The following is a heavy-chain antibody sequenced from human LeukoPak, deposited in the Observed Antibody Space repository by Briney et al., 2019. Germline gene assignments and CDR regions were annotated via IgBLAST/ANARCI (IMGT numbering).Heavy chain of an antibody. V-gene: IGHV3-23*01. CDR3: AKGGLGYCSSTSCYRLAAFDI. Sequence: GGSLRLCCAASGFTFSSYAMSWVRQAPGKGLEWVSAISGSGGSTYYADSVKGRFTISRDNSKNTLYLQMNSLRAEDTAVYYCAKGGLGYCSSTSCYRLAAFDIWGQGTMVTVSS. CDR1: GFTFSSYA. CDR2: ISGSGGST. D-gene: IGHD2-2*01. J-gene: IGHJ3*02.